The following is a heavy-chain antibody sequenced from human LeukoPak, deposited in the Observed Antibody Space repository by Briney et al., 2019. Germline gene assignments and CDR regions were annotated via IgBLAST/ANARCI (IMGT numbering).Heavy chain of an antibody. D-gene: IGHD5-24*01. Sequence: SETLSLTCTVSGDSISSYYWSWIRQPPGKGLEWIGYVHYTGNTNYNPSLESRLTISVDTPKNQFSLKLSSVTAADTALYYCARESRREGYKFDYWGQGTLVTVSS. CDR1: GDSISSYY. CDR3: ARESRREGYKFDY. J-gene: IGHJ4*02. CDR2: VHYTGNT. V-gene: IGHV4-59*01.